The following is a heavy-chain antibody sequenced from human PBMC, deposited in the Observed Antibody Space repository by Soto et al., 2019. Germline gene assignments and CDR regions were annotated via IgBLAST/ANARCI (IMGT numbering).Heavy chain of an antibody. J-gene: IGHJ6*02. CDR2: IWYDGSNK. Sequence: GGSLRLSCAASGFTFSSYGMYWVRQAPGKGLEWVAVIWYDGSNKYYADSVKGRFTISRDNSKNTLYLQMNSLRAEDTAVYYCARDCSGGSCYGMDVWGQGTTVTVSS. CDR3: ARDCSGGSCYGMDV. D-gene: IGHD2-15*01. V-gene: IGHV3-33*01. CDR1: GFTFSSYG.